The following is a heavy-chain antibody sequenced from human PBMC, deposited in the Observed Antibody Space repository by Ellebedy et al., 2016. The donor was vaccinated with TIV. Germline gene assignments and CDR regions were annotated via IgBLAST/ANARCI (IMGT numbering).Heavy chain of an antibody. J-gene: IGHJ4*02. CDR1: GFTFSQHS. Sequence: GESLKISCAASGFTFSQHSMYWVRQAPGKGLEWVSFISFSSSVVYYADSVKGRFTISRDNSKNTLYLQMNSLRAEDTAVYYCARDPHYYDSSGLDYWGQGTLVTVSS. CDR3: ARDPHYYDSSGLDY. D-gene: IGHD3-22*01. CDR2: ISFSSSVV. V-gene: IGHV3-48*01.